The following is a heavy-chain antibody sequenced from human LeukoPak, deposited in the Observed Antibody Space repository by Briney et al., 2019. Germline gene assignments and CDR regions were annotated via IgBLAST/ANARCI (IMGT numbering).Heavy chain of an antibody. Sequence: GGSLRLSCAASGFIVSGNYMSWVRQAPGKGLEWVSVIYSGGRAYYADSVKGRFTISRDNSKNTLFLQMDSLRAEDTAVYYGARAPFRGYSTGWYRYFDYWGQGTLVTVSS. D-gene: IGHD6-19*01. CDR2: IYSGGRA. CDR1: GFIVSGNY. CDR3: ARAPFRGYSTGWYRYFDY. V-gene: IGHV3-66*01. J-gene: IGHJ4*02.